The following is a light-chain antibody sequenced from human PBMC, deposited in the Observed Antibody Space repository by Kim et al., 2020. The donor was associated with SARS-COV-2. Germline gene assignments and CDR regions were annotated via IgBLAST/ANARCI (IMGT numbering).Light chain of an antibody. J-gene: IGLJ3*02. Sequence: AVGQTVRITCQGDSLRNYFASWYQQKPGQAPVLVIYGRNNRPSGIADRFSGSRSGDTATLTITGAQAEDDADYYCNSRDSSGSHGVFGGGTQLTVL. CDR3: NSRDSSGSHGV. V-gene: IGLV3-19*01. CDR2: GRN. CDR1: SLRNYF.